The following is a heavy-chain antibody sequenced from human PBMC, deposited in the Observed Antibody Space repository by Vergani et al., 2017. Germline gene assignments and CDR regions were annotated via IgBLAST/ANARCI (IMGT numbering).Heavy chain of an antibody. Sequence: QVQLQESGPGLVKPSETLSLTCTVSGGSISSYYWSWIRQPPGKGLEWIGYIYYSGSTNSNPSLKSRVTISVDTSKNQFSLKLSSVTAADTAVYYCARALSSGTRRLYFDYWGQGTLVTVSS. CDR3: ARALSSGTRRLYFDY. CDR2: IYYSGST. D-gene: IGHD1-7*01. V-gene: IGHV4-59*01. J-gene: IGHJ4*02. CDR1: GGSISSYY.